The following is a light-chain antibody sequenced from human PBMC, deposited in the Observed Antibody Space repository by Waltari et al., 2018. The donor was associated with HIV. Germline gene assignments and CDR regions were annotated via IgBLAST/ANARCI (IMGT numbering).Light chain of an antibody. V-gene: IGLV2-11*01. J-gene: IGLJ2*01. CDR1: SSDSGRYTY. Sequence: QSALTQPHSVSGSPGQSVTISCTGTSSDSGRYTYFTLYRQFPGKAPSVIIHDVNKRPSGVPDRFSGSKSGNTASLTISGLQTDDEADYYCCSYAGNSDVVFGGGTTLTVL. CDR3: CSYAGNSDVV. CDR2: DVN.